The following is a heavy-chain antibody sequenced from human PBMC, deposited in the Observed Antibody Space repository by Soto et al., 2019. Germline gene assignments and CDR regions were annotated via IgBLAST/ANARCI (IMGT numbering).Heavy chain of an antibody. Sequence: GESLKISCKGSGYSFTSYWISWVRQMPGKGLEWMGRIDPSDSYTNYSPSFQGHVTISADKSISTAYLQWSSLKASDTAMYYCARHAGYSSGGYRTGHYYYGMDVWGQGTTVTVSS. D-gene: IGHD6-19*01. V-gene: IGHV5-10-1*01. CDR3: ARHAGYSSGGYRTGHYYYGMDV. CDR1: GYSFTSYW. J-gene: IGHJ6*02. CDR2: IDPSDSYT.